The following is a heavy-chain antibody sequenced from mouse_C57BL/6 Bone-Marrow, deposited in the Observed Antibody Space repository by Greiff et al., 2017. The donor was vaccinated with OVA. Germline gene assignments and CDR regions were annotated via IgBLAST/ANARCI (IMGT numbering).Heavy chain of an antibody. CDR1: GYTFTDYY. CDR2: INPYNGGT. CDR3: AKGNDYLYAMDY. D-gene: IGHD2-4*01. J-gene: IGHJ4*01. Sequence: VQLQQSGPVLVKPGASVKMSCKASGYTFTDYYMNWVKQSHGKSLEWIGVINPYNGGTSYNQKFKGKATLTVDKSSSTAYMELNSLTSEDSAVYYCAKGNDYLYAMDYWGQGTSVTVSS. V-gene: IGHV1-19*01.